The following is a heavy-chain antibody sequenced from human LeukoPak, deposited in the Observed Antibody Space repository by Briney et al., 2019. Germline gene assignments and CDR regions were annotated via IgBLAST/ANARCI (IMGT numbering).Heavy chain of an antibody. V-gene: IGHV4-61*02. CDR1: GGSISSGRFY. CDR2: IFTTGST. D-gene: IGHD3-16*01. J-gene: IGHJ4*02. Sequence: SETLSLTCTVSGGSISSGRFYWSWIRQPAGKGLEWIGRIFTTGSTNYNPSLKSRVTISVDTSKNQFSLKLSSVTAADTAVYYCARRRLGEFFDYWGQGSLVTVSS. CDR3: ARRRLGEFFDY.